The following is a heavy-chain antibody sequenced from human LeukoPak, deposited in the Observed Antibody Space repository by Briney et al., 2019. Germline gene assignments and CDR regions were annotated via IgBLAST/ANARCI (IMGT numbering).Heavy chain of an antibody. CDR2: ISGSGGST. D-gene: IGHD6-13*01. J-gene: IGHJ5*02. CDR3: AKDSLGSSSKNWFDP. CDR1: GFTFSSYA. Sequence: GGSLRLSCAASGFTFSSYAMSWVRQAPGKGLEWVSAISGSGGSTYYADSVKGRFTISRDNSKNTLYLQMNSLRAEDTAVYYCAKDSLGSSSKNWFDPWGQGTLVTASS. V-gene: IGHV3-23*01.